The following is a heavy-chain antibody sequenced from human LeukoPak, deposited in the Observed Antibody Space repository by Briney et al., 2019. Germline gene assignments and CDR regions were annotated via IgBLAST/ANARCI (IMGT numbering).Heavy chain of an antibody. V-gene: IGHV3-9*03. D-gene: IGHD5-18*01. CDR2: ISWNSGSI. CDR1: GFTFDDYA. Sequence: GRSLRLSCAASGFTFDDYAMHWVRQAPGKGLEWVSGISWNSGSIGYADSVKGRFTISRDNAKNSLYLQMNSLRAEDMALYYCAKGGYSYGSHFDYWGQGTLVTVSS. CDR3: AKGGYSYGSHFDY. J-gene: IGHJ4*02.